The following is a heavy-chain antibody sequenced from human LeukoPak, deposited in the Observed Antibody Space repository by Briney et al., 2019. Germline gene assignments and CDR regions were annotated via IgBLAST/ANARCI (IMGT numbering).Heavy chain of an antibody. V-gene: IGHV4-4*07. CDR1: GGSISSYY. D-gene: IGHD5-12*01. CDR3: AGVKRGYSGYDPPSY. Sequence: SETLSLTCTVSGGSISSYYWSWIRQPAGKGLEWIGRIYTSGSTNYNPSLKSRVTMSVDTSKNQFSLKLSSVTAADTAVYYCAGVKRGYSGYDPPSYWGQGTLVTVSS. CDR2: IYTSGST. J-gene: IGHJ4*02.